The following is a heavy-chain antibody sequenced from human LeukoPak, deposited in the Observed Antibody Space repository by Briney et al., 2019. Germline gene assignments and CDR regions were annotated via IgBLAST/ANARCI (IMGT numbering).Heavy chain of an antibody. V-gene: IGHV3-30*18. J-gene: IGHJ4*02. CDR3: AKDQGRSDY. CDR2: ISYDGSNK. CDR1: GFTFNSYG. Sequence: PGGSLRLSCAASGFTFNSYGMHWVRQAPGKGLEWVAVISYDGSNKYYADSVKGRSTNSRDNSKNTLYLQMNSLRAEDTAVYYCAKDQGRSDYWGQGTLVTVPS.